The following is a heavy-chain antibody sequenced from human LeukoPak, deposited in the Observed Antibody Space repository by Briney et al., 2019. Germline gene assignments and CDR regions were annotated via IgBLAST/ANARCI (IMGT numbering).Heavy chain of an antibody. CDR1: GGSISSSSYY. CDR2: IYYSGST. V-gene: IGHV4-39*01. Sequence: RPSETLSLTCTVSGGSISSSSYYWGWIRQPPGKGLEWIGSIYYSGSTYYNPSLKSRVTISVDTSKNQFSLKLSSVTAADTAVYYCARGPSALCSSTSCYLSFVLQDSREDYFDCWGQGTLVTVSS. D-gene: IGHD2-2*01. J-gene: IGHJ4*02. CDR3: ARGPSALCSSTSCYLSFVLQDSREDYFDC.